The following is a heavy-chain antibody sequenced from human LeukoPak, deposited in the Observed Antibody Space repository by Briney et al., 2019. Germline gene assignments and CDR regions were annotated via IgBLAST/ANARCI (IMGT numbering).Heavy chain of an antibody. D-gene: IGHD6-19*01. CDR3: VRRGDASSGWGDHDY. CDR2: IGGSGDKT. Sequence: GGSLRLSCAPSGFSFYRNAISWVRQAPRKGLEWVSTIGGSGDKTFYADSVKGRFTISRDNSKNMLHLQMSSLTGEDTALYYCVRRGDASSGWGDHDYWGQGALVTVSS. J-gene: IGHJ4*02. V-gene: IGHV3-23*01. CDR1: GFSFYRNA.